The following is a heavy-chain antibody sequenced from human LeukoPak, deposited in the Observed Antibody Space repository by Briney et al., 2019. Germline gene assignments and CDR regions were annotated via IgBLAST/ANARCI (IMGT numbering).Heavy chain of an antibody. CDR2: IYYSGST. D-gene: IGHD3-10*01. V-gene: IGHV4-59*08. CDR3: ARRRVRGVSYFDY. J-gene: IGHJ4*02. Sequence: SETLSLTCTVSGGSISSYYWSWIRQPPGKGLEWIGYIYYSGSTYYNPSLKSRVTISVDTSKNQFSLKLSSVTAADTAVYYCARRRVRGVSYFDYWGQGTLVTVSS. CDR1: GGSISSYY.